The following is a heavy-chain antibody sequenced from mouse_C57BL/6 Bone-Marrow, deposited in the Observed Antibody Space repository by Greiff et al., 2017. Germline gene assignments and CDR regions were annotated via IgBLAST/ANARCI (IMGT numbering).Heavy chain of an antibody. D-gene: IGHD1-1*01. CDR3: ARRRSYYGSSYWYFDV. CDR2: INPNNGGT. Sequence: EVQLQQSGPELVKPGASVKISCKASGYTFTDYYMNWVKQSHGKSLEWIGDINPNNGGTSYNQKFKGKATLTVDKSSSTAYMELRSLTSEDSAVYYCARRRSYYGSSYWYFDVWGTGTTVTVSS. V-gene: IGHV1-26*01. CDR1: GYTFTDYY. J-gene: IGHJ1*03.